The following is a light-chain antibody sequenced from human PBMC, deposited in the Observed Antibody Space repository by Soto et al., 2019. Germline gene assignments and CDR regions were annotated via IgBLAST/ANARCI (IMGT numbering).Light chain of an antibody. Sequence: DIQMTQSPSSLSASVGDRVTITCRASQSISSYLNWYQQKPGKAPKLLIYAASSLQSGVPSRFSGSGSGTDFTLTISSLQFEDFAVYFCQQYKNWPPWTFGQGTKVDIK. CDR1: QSISSY. CDR2: AAS. V-gene: IGKV1-39*01. J-gene: IGKJ1*01. CDR3: QQYKNWPPWT.